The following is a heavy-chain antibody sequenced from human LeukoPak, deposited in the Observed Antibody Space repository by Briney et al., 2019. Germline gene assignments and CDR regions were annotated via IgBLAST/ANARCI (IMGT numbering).Heavy chain of an antibody. CDR2: INPSGGST. D-gene: IGHD6-19*01. V-gene: IGHV1-46*01. CDR1: GYTFTSYY. Sequence: ASVKVSCKASGYTFTSYYMHWVRQAPGQGLEWMGIINPSGGSTSYAQKFQGRVTMTTDTSTSTAYMELRSLRSDDTAVYYCARDTVPYSSGWYYLDYWGQGTLVTVSS. J-gene: IGHJ4*02. CDR3: ARDTVPYSSGWYYLDY.